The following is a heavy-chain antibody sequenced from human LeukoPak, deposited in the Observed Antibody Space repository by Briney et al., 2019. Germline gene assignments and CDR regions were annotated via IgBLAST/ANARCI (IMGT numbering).Heavy chain of an antibody. D-gene: IGHD3-22*01. CDR2: IYTSGST. CDR3: ARDLLKSITMIVVDKTNDAFDI. CDR1: GGSISSYY. V-gene: IGHV4-4*07. J-gene: IGHJ3*02. Sequence: SETLSLTCTVSGGSISSYYWSWIRQPAGKGLEWIGRIYTSGSTNYNPSLKSRVTMSVDTSKNQFSLKLSSVTAADTAVYYCARDLLKSITMIVVDKTNDAFDIWGQGTMVTVSS.